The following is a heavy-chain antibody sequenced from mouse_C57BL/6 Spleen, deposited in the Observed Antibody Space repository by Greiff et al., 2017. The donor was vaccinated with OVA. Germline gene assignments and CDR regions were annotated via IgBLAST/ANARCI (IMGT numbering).Heavy chain of an antibody. Sequence: VQLQQSGPELVKPGDSVKISCKASGYSFTGYFMNWVMQSHGKSLEWIGRINPYNGDTFYNQKFKGKATLTVDKSSSPANMELRSLTSEDSSVSYCVSLGNYDEGCFAYWGQGTLVTVSA. J-gene: IGHJ3*01. CDR3: VSLGNYDEGCFAY. V-gene: IGHV1-20*01. CDR1: GYSFTGYF. CDR2: INPYNGDT. D-gene: IGHD2-4*01.